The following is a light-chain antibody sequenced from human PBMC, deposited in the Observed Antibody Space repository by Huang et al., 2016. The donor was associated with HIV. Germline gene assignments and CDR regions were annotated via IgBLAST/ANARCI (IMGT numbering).Light chain of an antibody. CDR1: QSIGTW. Sequence: DIQMTQSPSALSASVGDRVTITCRASQSIGTWLAWYQQKPGKPPKLLIYKASTLQGGVPSRFGGGGAGTEFTITISSLQPDDFATYFCQQYNSYSGKFGQGTKVE. V-gene: IGKV1-5*03. CDR2: KAS. CDR3: QQYNSYSGK. J-gene: IGKJ1*01.